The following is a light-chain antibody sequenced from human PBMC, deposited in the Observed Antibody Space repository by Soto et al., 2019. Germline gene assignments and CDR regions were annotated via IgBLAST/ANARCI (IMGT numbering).Light chain of an antibody. Sequence: IQMTQSPSSLSASVGDRVSITCRASQGIRDELGWYQQKAGKAPKLLISAASRLQSGVPSRFSGGGSGTDFTLTISSLQPEDFGTYYCQQTYSNPFTFGPGTKVDIK. V-gene: IGKV1-39*01. CDR3: QQTYSNPFT. CDR1: QGIRDE. J-gene: IGKJ3*01. CDR2: AAS.